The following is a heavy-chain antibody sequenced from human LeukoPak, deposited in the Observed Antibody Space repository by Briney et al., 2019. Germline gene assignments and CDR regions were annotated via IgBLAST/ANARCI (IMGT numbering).Heavy chain of an antibody. CDR2: VHYTGTI. Sequence: SETLSLTCTVSGGSISSSSSYYWAWIRQPPGKGLEWIGSVHYTGTIYHNPSFKSRISVSVDTTKNQFSLRLNSATAADTAMYYCATLVHDSSGHCYFDYWGQGTLVTVSS. CDR3: ATLVHDSSGHCYFDY. J-gene: IGHJ4*02. V-gene: IGHV4-39*01. CDR1: GGSISSSSSYY. D-gene: IGHD3-22*01.